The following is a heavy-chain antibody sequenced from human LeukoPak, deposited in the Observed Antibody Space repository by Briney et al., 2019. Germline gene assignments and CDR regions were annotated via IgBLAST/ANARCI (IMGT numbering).Heavy chain of an antibody. J-gene: IGHJ4*02. V-gene: IGHV4-39*02. Sequence: PSETLSLTCTVSGGSISNSNYYWGWIRQPPGKGLEWIGTIYYSGSTYYNPSLKSRVTISVDTSKNHFSLKLSSVTAADTAVYYCARLYHYNWNEGKYFDYWGQGTLVTVSS. CDR3: ARLYHYNWNEGKYFDY. CDR1: GGSISNSNYY. CDR2: IYYSGST. D-gene: IGHD1-20*01.